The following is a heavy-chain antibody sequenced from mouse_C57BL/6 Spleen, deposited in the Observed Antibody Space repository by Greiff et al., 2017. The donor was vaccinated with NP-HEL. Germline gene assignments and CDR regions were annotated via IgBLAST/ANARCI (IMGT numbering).Heavy chain of an antibody. Sequence: ESGPGLVKPSQSLSLTCSVTGYSITSGYYWNWIRQFPGNKLEWMGYISYDGSNNYNPSLKNRISITRDTSKNQFFLKLNSVTTEDTATYYCARVGGWYFDVWGTGTTVTVSS. CDR1: GYSITSGYY. J-gene: IGHJ1*03. D-gene: IGHD1-1*02. V-gene: IGHV3-6*01. CDR2: ISYDGSN. CDR3: ARVGGWYFDV.